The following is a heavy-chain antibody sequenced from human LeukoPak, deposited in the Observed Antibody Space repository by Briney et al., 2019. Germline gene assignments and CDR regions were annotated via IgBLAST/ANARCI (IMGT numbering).Heavy chain of an antibody. Sequence: GGSLRLSCAASGFTFSSYGTHWVRQAPGKGLEWVAFIRYDGSNKYYADSVKGRFTISRDNSKNTLYLQMNSLRAEDTAVYYCAKVSSQLYSSGSTFDYWGQGTLVTVSS. CDR1: GFTFSSYG. V-gene: IGHV3-30*02. CDR3: AKVSSQLYSSGSTFDY. J-gene: IGHJ4*02. D-gene: IGHD6-19*01. CDR2: IRYDGSNK.